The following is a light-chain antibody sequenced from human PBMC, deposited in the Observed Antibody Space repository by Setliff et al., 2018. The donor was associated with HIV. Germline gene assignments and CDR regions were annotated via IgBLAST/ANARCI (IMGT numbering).Light chain of an antibody. V-gene: IGLV2-11*01. CDR3: CSYAGSYTFVV. CDR1: SSDVGGYNY. CDR2: DVT. J-gene: IGLJ2*01. Sequence: QSALAQPRSVSGSPGQSVTISCTGTSSDVGGYNYVSWYQQHPGKAPKLMIYDVTRRPSGVLARFSGSKSGNTASLTISGLQAEDEADYYCCSYAGSYTFVVFGGGTKVTVL.